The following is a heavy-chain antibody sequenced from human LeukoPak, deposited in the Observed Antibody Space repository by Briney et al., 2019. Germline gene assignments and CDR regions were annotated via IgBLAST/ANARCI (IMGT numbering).Heavy chain of an antibody. CDR3: VRRNTGYSSGRFDP. CDR2: INHSGST. Sequence: SETLSLTCAVYGGSFSGYYWSWIRQPPGKGLEWIGEINHSGSTNYNPSLKSRVTISVDTSKNQFSLKLSSLTAADTAVYYCVRRNTGYSSGRFDPWGQGTLVTVSS. V-gene: IGHV4-34*01. CDR1: GGSFSGYY. D-gene: IGHD6-19*01. J-gene: IGHJ5*02.